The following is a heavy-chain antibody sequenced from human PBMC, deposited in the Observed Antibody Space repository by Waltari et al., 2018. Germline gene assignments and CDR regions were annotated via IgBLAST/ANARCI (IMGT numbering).Heavy chain of an antibody. V-gene: IGHV3-30*02. CDR3: AKDSGAEYFQH. CDR2: IRYDGSNK. J-gene: IGHJ1*01. CDR1: GFTFSSYG. D-gene: IGHD1-26*01. Sequence: QVQLVESGGGVVQPGGSLRLYCAASGFTFSSYGMHWVRQAPGKGLEWVAFIRYDGSNKYYADSVKGRFTISRDNSKNTLYLQMNSLRAEDTAVYYCAKDSGAEYFQHWGQGTLVTVSS.